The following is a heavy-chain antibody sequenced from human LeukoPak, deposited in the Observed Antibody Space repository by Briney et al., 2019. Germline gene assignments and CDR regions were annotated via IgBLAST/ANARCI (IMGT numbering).Heavy chain of an antibody. D-gene: IGHD2-15*01. CDR2: INPNNGGT. J-gene: IGHJ4*02. Sequence: GASVKVSCKASGYTFTGYYMHWLRQAPGQGLEWMGWINPNNGGTNYAQRCQGRVTMTRDTSINTDYMEVGRLRFDDTAVYYCASGPSLGTTHPYFDYWGQGTLVTVSS. CDR1: GYTFTGYY. CDR3: ASGPSLGTTHPYFDY. V-gene: IGHV1-2*02.